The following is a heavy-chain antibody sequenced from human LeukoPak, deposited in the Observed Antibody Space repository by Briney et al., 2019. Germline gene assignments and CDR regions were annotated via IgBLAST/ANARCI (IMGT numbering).Heavy chain of an antibody. CDR2: IIPIFGTA. Sequence: ASVKVSCEASGGTFSSYAISWVRQAPGQGLEWMGGIIPIFGTANYAQKFQGRVTITADKSTSTAYMELSSLRSEDTAVYYCATTNDDYGDYTLDYWGQGTLVTVSS. J-gene: IGHJ4*02. CDR3: ATTNDDYGDYTLDY. CDR1: GGTFSSYA. D-gene: IGHD4-17*01. V-gene: IGHV1-69*06.